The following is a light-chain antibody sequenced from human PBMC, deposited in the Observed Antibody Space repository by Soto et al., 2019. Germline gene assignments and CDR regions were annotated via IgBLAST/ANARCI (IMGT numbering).Light chain of an antibody. J-gene: IGLJ1*01. Sequence: QSVLTQPASVSGSPGQSITVSCTGTTSEVGGYNSVSWYQQHPGKVPKLMIYDVSNRPSGVSNRFSGSKSGNTASLTISGLQAEDEADYYCSSYTSSSTLVFGTGTKVTVL. CDR2: DVS. V-gene: IGLV2-14*01. CDR1: TSEVGGYNS. CDR3: SSYTSSSTLV.